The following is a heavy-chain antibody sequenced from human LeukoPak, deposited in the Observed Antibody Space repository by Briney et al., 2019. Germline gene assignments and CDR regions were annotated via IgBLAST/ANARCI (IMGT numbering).Heavy chain of an antibody. J-gene: IGHJ4*02. CDR2: TYYRSKWYN. Sequence: SQTLSFTCAISGDSVCSNSAAWNWIRQSPSRGLEWLGRTYYRSKWYNDYAVSVKSRITINPDTSKNQFSLQLNSVTPEDTAVYYCAREPVFGELLSFDYWGQGTLVTVSS. V-gene: IGHV6-1*01. D-gene: IGHD3-10*02. CDR1: GDSVCSNSAA. CDR3: AREPVFGELLSFDY.